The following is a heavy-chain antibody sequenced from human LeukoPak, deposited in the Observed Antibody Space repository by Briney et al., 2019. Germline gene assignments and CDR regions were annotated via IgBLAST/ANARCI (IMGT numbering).Heavy chain of an antibody. CDR2: IYSGGST. CDR1: GFTVSRNY. CDR3: ARLSANSSAYFFDY. J-gene: IGHJ4*02. Sequence: GGSLRLSCAASGFTVSRNYMNWVRQAPGKGLEWVSVIYSGGSTYYPDSVKGRFTISRDNSKNTLYLQMNSLRAEDTAVYYCARLSANSSAYFFDYWGQGTLVTVSS. V-gene: IGHV3-53*01. D-gene: IGHD3-22*01.